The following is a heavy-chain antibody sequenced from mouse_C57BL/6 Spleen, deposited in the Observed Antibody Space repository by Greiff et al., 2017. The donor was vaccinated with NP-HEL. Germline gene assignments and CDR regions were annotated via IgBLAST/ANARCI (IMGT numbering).Heavy chain of an antibody. J-gene: IGHJ3*01. D-gene: IGHD1-1*01. Sequence: QVQLKQPGAELVKPGASVKLSCKASGYTFTSYWMHWVKQRPGQGLEWIGMIHPNSGSTNYNEKFKSKATLTVDKSSSTAYMQLSSLTSEDSAVYYCANYYGSSLFAYWGQGTLVTVSA. CDR3: ANYYGSSLFAY. CDR1: GYTFTSYW. V-gene: IGHV1-64*01. CDR2: IHPNSGST.